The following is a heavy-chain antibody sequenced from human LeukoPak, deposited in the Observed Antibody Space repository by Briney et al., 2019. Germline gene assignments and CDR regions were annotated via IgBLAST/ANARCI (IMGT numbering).Heavy chain of an antibody. D-gene: IGHD3-16*01. Sequence: GRSLRHSCAASGFNFSSYGMHWVRQAPGKGLERVAVIWYDGSNKYYADSVKGRFTISRDNSKNTLYLQMNSLRAEDTAVYYCARDQRGTLFFDPWGQGTLVTVSS. CDR3: ARDQRGTLFFDP. CDR1: GFNFSSYG. CDR2: IWYDGSNK. V-gene: IGHV3-33*08. J-gene: IGHJ5*02.